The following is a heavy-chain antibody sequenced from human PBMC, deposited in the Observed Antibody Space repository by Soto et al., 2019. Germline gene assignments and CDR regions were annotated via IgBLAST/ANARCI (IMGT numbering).Heavy chain of an antibody. CDR2: IYYTGST. Sequence: PSETLSLTCTVSGGSFSSGDYYWSWVRQPPGKGLEWIGYIYYTGSTFNNPSLKSRVSISIGTSKTQFSLKLSSVTAADTAVYYCARIHFGDEPSYYYYGMDVWGQGTTVTVSS. CDR1: GGSFSSGDYY. V-gene: IGHV4-30-4*01. D-gene: IGHD4-17*01. J-gene: IGHJ6*02. CDR3: ARIHFGDEPSYYYYGMDV.